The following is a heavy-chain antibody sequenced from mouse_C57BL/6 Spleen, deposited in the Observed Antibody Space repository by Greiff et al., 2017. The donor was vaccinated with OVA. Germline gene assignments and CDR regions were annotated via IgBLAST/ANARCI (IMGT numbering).Heavy chain of an antibody. CDR1: GFTFSSYA. CDR2: ISDGGSYT. J-gene: IGHJ2*01. V-gene: IGHV5-4*01. D-gene: IGHD1-1*01. Sequence: EVKVVESGGGLVKPGGSLKLSCAASGFTFSSYAMSWVRQTPEKRLEWVATISDGGSYTYYPDNVKGRFTISRDNAKNNLYLQMSHLKSEDTAMYYCSRDYYSSSFDYFDYWGQGTTLTVSS. CDR3: SRDYYSSSFDYFDY.